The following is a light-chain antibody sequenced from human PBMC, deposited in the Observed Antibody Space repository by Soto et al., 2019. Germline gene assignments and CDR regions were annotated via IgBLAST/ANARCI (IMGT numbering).Light chain of an antibody. CDR3: CSFAGGNYV. V-gene: IGLV2-11*01. J-gene: IGLJ1*01. CDR2: DVS. CDR1: SSDVGGYNY. Sequence: QSALTQPRSVSGSPGQTVTISCTGTSSDVGGYNYVSWYQQHPGKAPKLMIYDVSKRPSGVPDRFSGSKSGNTASLTISGLQAEDGADYYCCSFAGGNYVFGTGTKLTVL.